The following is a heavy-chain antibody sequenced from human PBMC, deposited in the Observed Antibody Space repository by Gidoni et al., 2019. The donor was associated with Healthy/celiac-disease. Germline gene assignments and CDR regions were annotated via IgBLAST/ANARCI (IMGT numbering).Heavy chain of an antibody. CDR3: ARVSSSWYYFDY. J-gene: IGHJ4*02. V-gene: IGHV4-61*02. Sequence: QVQLQESGPGLVKPSQTLSLTCTVSGGPNSSGSYYWSWIRQPAGKGLEWIGRIYTSGSTNYNPSLKSRVTMSVDTSKNQFSLKLSSVTAADTAVYYCARVSSSWYYFDYWGQGTLVTVSS. CDR2: IYTSGST. D-gene: IGHD6-13*01. CDR1: GGPNSSGSYY.